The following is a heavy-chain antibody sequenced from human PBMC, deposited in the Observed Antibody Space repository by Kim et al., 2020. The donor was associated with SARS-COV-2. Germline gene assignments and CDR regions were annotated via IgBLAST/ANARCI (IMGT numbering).Heavy chain of an antibody. Sequence: YAQKFQGRVTMTRDTSTSTVYMDLSSRRSEDTAVYYCARDYGSTGGMIKNWGQGTLVTVSS. J-gene: IGHJ4*02. D-gene: IGHD3-16*01. V-gene: IGHV1-46*01. CDR3: ARDYGSTGGMIKN.